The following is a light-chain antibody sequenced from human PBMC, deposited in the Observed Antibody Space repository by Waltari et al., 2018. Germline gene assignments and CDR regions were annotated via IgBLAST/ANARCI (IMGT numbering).Light chain of an antibody. CDR1: QSVSSN. V-gene: IGKV3-15*01. CDR2: DAS. Sequence: VVLTQSPATLSVSPGESAIISCRASQSVSSNLAWYQQKPAQAPRLLIYDASTRASSIPARFRGSGSGTEFTLTINSLQSEDSATYYCQQYNRWPPITFGQGTRLDIK. CDR3: QQYNRWPPIT. J-gene: IGKJ5*01.